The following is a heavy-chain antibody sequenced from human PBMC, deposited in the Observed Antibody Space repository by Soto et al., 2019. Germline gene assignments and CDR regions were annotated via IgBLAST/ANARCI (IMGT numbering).Heavy chain of an antibody. V-gene: IGHV3-20*04. CDR1: GFTFSSYA. J-gene: IGHJ4*02. D-gene: IGHD3-10*01. CDR3: AKSQSPMVRGVIEAFDY. CDR2: INWNGGTT. Sequence: PGGSLRLSCAASGFTFSSYAMSWVRQAPGKGLEWVSGINWNGGTTHYADSVKGRFTISRDNARNSLYLQMNSLRAEDTALYYCAKSQSPMVRGVIEAFDYWGQGTLVTVSS.